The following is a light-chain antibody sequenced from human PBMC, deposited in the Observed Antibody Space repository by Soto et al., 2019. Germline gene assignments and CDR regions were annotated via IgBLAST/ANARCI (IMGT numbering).Light chain of an antibody. CDR2: GVS. CDR3: SSYAGSNNYV. J-gene: IGLJ1*01. Sequence: QSALTQPPSASGSPGQSVNISCTGTSSDVGGYNYVSWYQQHPGKAPKLMIYGVSKRPSGVPDRFSGSKSGNTASLTVSGLQAEDEADYYCSSYAGSNNYVFGTGTKLTVL. V-gene: IGLV2-8*01. CDR1: SSDVGGYNY.